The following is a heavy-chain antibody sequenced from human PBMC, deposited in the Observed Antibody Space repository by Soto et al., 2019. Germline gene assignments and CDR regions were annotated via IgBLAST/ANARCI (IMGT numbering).Heavy chain of an antibody. Sequence: SGGGLRLSFAAPGFTFSSYAMHWGRPAPGQGVGGGAVISYDGSNKYYADSVKGRFTISRDNSKNTLYLQMNSLRAEDTAVYYCAREDIVVVPAAIIYYYYGMDIWGQGTTVTVSS. CDR2: ISYDGSNK. CDR3: AREDIVVVPAAIIYYYYGMDI. J-gene: IGHJ6*02. CDR1: GFTFSSYA. D-gene: IGHD2-2*01. V-gene: IGHV3-30-3*01.